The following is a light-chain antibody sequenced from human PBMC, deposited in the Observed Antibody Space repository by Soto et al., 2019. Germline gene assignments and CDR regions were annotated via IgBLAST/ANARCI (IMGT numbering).Light chain of an antibody. J-gene: IGKJ1*01. Sequence: EIVLTQSPATLSLSPSERGTLSCRASQSASSSYLAWYQQKPGQSPRLLLYDASTRATGIPDRFSGSGSGTDFTLTISSLEPEDFAAYFCQQYSRSPPTFGQGTKVDI. CDR1: QSASSSY. CDR2: DAS. V-gene: IGKV3-20*01. CDR3: QQYSRSPPT.